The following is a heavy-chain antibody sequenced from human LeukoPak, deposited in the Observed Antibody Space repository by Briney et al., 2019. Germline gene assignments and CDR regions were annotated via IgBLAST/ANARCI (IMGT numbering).Heavy chain of an antibody. Sequence: QPGGSLRLSCAASGFTFSSYAMHWVRQAPGKGLEWVAVMSYDGSNKYYADSVKGRFTISRDNSMNTLYLQMNSLRAEDTAVYYCARDHGDRGVRKDTLDYWGQGTLVTVSS. CDR1: GFTFSSYA. CDR2: MSYDGSNK. CDR3: ARDHGDRGVRKDTLDY. J-gene: IGHJ4*02. D-gene: IGHD2-21*02. V-gene: IGHV3-30-3*01.